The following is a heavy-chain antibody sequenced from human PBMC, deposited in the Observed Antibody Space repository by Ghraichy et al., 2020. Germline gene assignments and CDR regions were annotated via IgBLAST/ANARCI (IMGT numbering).Heavy chain of an antibody. Sequence: GGSLRLSCAASGFTFSSYSMNWVRQAPGKGLEWVSSISSSSSYIYYADSVKGRFTISRDNAKNSLYLQMNSLRAEDTAVYYCARRDTAMAAYFDYWGQGTLVTVSS. V-gene: IGHV3-21*01. CDR3: ARRDTAMAAYFDY. CDR1: GFTFSSYS. J-gene: IGHJ4*02. D-gene: IGHD5-18*01. CDR2: ISSSSSYI.